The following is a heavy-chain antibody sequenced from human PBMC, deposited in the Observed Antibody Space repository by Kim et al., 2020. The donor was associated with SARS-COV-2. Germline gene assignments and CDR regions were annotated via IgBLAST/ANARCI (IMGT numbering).Heavy chain of an antibody. Sequence: GGSLRLSCAASGFTFSTYGMHWVRQAPGKGLEWVAVISYDGSSKYYGESVKGRFTITRDNPENTLYLQMNSLRPEDTAVYYCAKAVVRGVNYYYYGMDVGGQGTGVAVSS. CDR3: AKAVVRGVNYYYYGMDV. CDR2: ISYDGSSK. V-gene: IGHV3-30*18. D-gene: IGHD3-10*01. CDR1: GFTFSTYG. J-gene: IGHJ6*01.